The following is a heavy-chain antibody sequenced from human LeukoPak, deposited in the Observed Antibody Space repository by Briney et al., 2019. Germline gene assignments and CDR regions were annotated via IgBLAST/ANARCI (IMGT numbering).Heavy chain of an antibody. D-gene: IGHD3-10*01. CDR3: ARDGGGSGPFYYYYGMDV. V-gene: IGHV4-59*11. Sequence: SETLSLTCTVSGGSISSHYWSWIRQPPGKGLEWIGYIYYSGSTNYNPSLKSRVTISVDTSKNQFSLKLSSVTAADTAVYYCARDGGGSGPFYYYYGMDVWGQGTTVTVSS. CDR1: GGSISSHY. CDR2: IYYSGST. J-gene: IGHJ6*02.